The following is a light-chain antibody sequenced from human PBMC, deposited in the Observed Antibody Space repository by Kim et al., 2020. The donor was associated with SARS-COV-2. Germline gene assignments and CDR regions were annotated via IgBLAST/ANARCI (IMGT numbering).Light chain of an antibody. CDR3: QQYGTLPYT. J-gene: IGKJ2*01. V-gene: IGKV3-20*01. Sequence: EIVLTQSPGTLSLSPGERATLSCRDSQSVNSRYLAWYQVKPGQAPRLLIFGASSWATGVPDRFSGSGSGTDFTLTISSLEPEDFAVYYCQQYGTLPYTFGQGTKLEI. CDR2: GAS. CDR1: QSVNSRY.